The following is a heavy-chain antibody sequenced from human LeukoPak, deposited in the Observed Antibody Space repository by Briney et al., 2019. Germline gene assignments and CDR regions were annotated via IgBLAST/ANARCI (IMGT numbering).Heavy chain of an antibody. V-gene: IGHV3-23*01. Sequence: GGPLRLSCAASGFTFSSYAMSWVRQAPGKGLEWVSGISGSGVSTYYADSVKGRFTISRDNSKNTLYLQMNSLRAEDTAVYYCAKAGSGWIFDNWGQGTLVTVSS. J-gene: IGHJ4*02. CDR2: ISGSGVST. CDR3: AKAGSGWIFDN. D-gene: IGHD6-19*01. CDR1: GFTFSSYA.